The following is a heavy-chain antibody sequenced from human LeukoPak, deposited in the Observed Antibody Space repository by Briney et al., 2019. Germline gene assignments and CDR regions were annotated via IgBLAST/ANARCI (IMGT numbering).Heavy chain of an antibody. CDR3: AREPRFLYRAGSFDY. CDR2: INWNGGST. CDR1: GFTFDDYG. J-gene: IGHJ4*02. Sequence: GGSLRLSCAASGFTFDDYGMSWVRQAPGKGLEWVSGINWNGGSTGYADSVKGRFTISRDNAKNSLYLQMNSLRAEDTALYYCAREPRFLYRAGSFDYWGQGTLVTVSS. D-gene: IGHD3-16*01. V-gene: IGHV3-20*04.